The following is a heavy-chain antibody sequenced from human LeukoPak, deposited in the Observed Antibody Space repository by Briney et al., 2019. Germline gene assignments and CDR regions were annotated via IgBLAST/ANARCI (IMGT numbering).Heavy chain of an antibody. V-gene: IGHV3-30*18. CDR1: GFTFSTHG. CDR3: AKGVVAATNAAYYGMDV. CDR2: ISYDESDK. Sequence: GGSLRLSCVVSGFTFSTHGFHWVRQAPGKGLEWVAVISYDESDKYYADSVKGRFTISRDNSKNTLYLQMNSLRPEDTAVYYCAKGVVAATNAAYYGMDVWGQGTTVTVSS. D-gene: IGHD2-15*01. J-gene: IGHJ6*02.